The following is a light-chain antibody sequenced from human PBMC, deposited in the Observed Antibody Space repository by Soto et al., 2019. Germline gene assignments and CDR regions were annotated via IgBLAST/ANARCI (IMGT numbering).Light chain of an antibody. V-gene: IGKV3-20*01. Sequence: EIVLTHYPGTLSLSPGERATLSCGASQSVSNNYLAWYQQKPGQAPRLLIYGASNRATGIPDRFSGSGSGTDFTLTISRLEPEDFAVYYCQQYGSSGTFGQGTKVDIK. J-gene: IGKJ1*01. CDR2: GAS. CDR1: QSVSNNY. CDR3: QQYGSSGT.